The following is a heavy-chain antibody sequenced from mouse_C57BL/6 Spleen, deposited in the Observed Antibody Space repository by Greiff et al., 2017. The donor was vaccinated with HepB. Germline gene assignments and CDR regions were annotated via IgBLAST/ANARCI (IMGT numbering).Heavy chain of an antibody. CDR2: ISSGSSTI. D-gene: IGHD2-5*01. Sequence: DVKLVESGGGLVKPGGSLKLSCAASGFTFSDYGMHWVRQAPEKGLEWVAYISSGSSTIYYADTVKGRFTISRDNAKNTLFLQMTSLRSEDTAMYYCARTNSNYGYYAMDYWGQGTSVTVSS. V-gene: IGHV5-17*01. CDR3: ARTNSNYGYYAMDY. CDR1: GFTFSDYG. J-gene: IGHJ4*01.